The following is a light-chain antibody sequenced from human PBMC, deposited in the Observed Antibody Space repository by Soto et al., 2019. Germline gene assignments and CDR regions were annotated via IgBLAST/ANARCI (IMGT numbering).Light chain of an antibody. CDR1: QSVSSD. CDR3: QQSYSTPRT. CDR2: GAS. J-gene: IGKJ1*01. Sequence: IVMTQSPATLSVSPGERATLSCRASQSVSSDLAWYQQKPGQAPRLLIYGASTRATGIPARFSGSGSGTEFTLSISSLQSEDFAVYYCQQSYSTPRTFGQGTKVEIK. V-gene: IGKV3-15*01.